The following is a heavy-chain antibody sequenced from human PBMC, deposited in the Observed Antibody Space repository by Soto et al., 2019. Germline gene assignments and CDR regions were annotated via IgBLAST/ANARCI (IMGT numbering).Heavy chain of an antibody. J-gene: IGHJ6*02. D-gene: IGHD3-10*01. V-gene: IGHV3-23*01. Sequence: SCSASGFTFSSYAMSWVRQAPGKGLEWVSAISGSGGSTYYADSVKGRFTISRDNSKNTLYLRMNSLRAEDTAVYYCAKFGSLDGMDVWGQGTTVTVSS. CDR3: AKFGSLDGMDV. CDR1: GFTFSSYA. CDR2: ISGSGGST.